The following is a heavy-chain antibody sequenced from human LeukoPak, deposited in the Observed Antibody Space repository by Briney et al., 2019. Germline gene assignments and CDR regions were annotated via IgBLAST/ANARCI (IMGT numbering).Heavy chain of an antibody. Sequence: GGSLRLSCAASGFTFDDYAMQWVRQAPGKGLEWVSGISWNSGSIGYADSVKGRFTISRDNAKNSLYLQMNSLRAEDTALYYCAKDMTHYYDSSGQTYFDYWGQGTLVTVSS. J-gene: IGHJ4*02. CDR1: GFTFDDYA. V-gene: IGHV3-9*01. D-gene: IGHD3-22*01. CDR3: AKDMTHYYDSSGQTYFDY. CDR2: ISWNSGSI.